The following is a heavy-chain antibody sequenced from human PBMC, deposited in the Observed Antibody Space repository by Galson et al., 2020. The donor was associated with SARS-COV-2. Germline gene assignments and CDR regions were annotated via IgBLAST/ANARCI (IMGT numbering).Heavy chain of an antibody. V-gene: IGHV3-53*01. Sequence: GESLKISCAASGFIVSNNYMSWVRQAPGKGLEWVSVIYSGGTIYYADSVKDRFTVSRDNSKNTLYLQMDSLRAEDTAVYYCASGTYCGADCYPGVGDVWGQGTTVTVSS. CDR1: GFIVSNNY. D-gene: IGHD2-21*02. CDR3: ASGTYCGADCYPGVGDV. J-gene: IGHJ6*02. CDR2: IYSGGTI.